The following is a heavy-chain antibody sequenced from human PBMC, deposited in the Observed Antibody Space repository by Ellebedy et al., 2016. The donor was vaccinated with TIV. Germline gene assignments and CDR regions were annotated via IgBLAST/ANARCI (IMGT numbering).Heavy chain of an antibody. J-gene: IGHJ4*02. Sequence: GESLKISCAASEFTFSSYAMTWVRQAPGKGLEWFSAISGSGGTYYADSVKGRFTISRDNSRNTVYLQMNSLRAEDTAVYYCARGSAAPDYWGQGTLVTVSS. CDR1: EFTFSSYA. D-gene: IGHD2-2*01. V-gene: IGHV3-23*01. CDR3: ARGSAAPDY. CDR2: ISGSGGT.